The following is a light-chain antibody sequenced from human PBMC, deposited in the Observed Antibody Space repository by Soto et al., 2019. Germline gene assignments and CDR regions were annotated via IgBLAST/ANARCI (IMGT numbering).Light chain of an antibody. V-gene: IGLV1-51*01. CDR3: GSWDGSLSANV. Sequence: QSVLTQPPSVSAAPGQTVTISCSGSSSNIGGNSLSWYLQLPGTAPKLFIYKDKRRPSGIPDRFSGSKSCTSATRGITGFQTGDEADYYCGSWDGSLSANVFGTGTKVTGL. CDR2: KDK. J-gene: IGLJ1*01. CDR1: SSNIGGNS.